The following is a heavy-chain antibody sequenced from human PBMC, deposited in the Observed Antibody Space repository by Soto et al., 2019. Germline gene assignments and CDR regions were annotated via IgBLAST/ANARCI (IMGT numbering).Heavy chain of an antibody. CDR1: GFTFSSYA. V-gene: IGHV3-23*01. CDR3: AKDSGSARYYYYGMDV. D-gene: IGHD6-6*01. J-gene: IGHJ6*02. Sequence: GGSLRLSCAPSGFTFSSYAMSWVRQAPGKGLEWVSAISGSRGSTYYADSVKGRFTISRDNSKNTLYLQMNSLRAEDTAVYYCAKDSGSARYYYYGMDVWGQGPTVTVSS. CDR2: ISGSRGST.